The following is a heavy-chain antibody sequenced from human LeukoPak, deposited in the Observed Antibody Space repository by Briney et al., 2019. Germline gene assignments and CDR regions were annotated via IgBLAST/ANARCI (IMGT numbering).Heavy chain of an antibody. D-gene: IGHD6-13*01. CDR1: GFTFDDYA. CDR2: ISWNSGSI. V-gene: IGHV3-9*01. Sequence: GGSLRLSCAASGFTFDDYAMHWVRQAPGKGLEWVSGISWNSGSIGYADSVKGRFTISRDNAKNSLYLQMNSLRADDTALYHCARSRGDSSNWYWFDPWGQGTLVTVSS. J-gene: IGHJ5*02. CDR3: ARSRGDSSNWYWFDP.